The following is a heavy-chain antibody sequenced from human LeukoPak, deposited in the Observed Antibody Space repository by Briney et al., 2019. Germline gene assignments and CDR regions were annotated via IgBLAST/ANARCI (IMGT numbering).Heavy chain of an antibody. CDR3: ARTGGSYLYFQH. CDR2: ISGSGGST. D-gene: IGHD1-26*01. J-gene: IGHJ1*01. V-gene: IGHV3-23*01. CDR1: GFTFSSYA. Sequence: GGSLRLSCAASGFTFSSYAMSWVRQAPGKGLEWVSAISGSGGSTYYADSVKGRFTISRDNSKNTLYLQMNTLRAEDTAVYYCARTGGSYLYFQHWGQGTLVTVSS.